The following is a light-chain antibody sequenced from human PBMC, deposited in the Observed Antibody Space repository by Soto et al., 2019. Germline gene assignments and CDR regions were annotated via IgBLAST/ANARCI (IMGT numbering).Light chain of an antibody. CDR3: QKYNSAPQFT. J-gene: IGKJ3*01. V-gene: IGKV1-27*01. CDR2: AAS. CDR1: QGISNY. Sequence: DIQMTQSPSSLSASVGDRVTITCRASQGISNYLAWYQQKPGKVPKLLIYAASTLQSGVPSRFSGSGSGTDFTLTISSLQPEDVGTYYCQKYNSAPQFTFGPGTKVDIK.